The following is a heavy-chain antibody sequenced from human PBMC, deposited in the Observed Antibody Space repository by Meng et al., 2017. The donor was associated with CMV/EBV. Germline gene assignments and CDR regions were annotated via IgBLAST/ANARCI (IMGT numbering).Heavy chain of an antibody. Sequence: GGSLRLSCAASGFTVSSNYMSWVRQAPGKGLEWVSVIYSGGSTYYADSVKGRFTISRDNSKNTLYLQMNSLRDEDTAVYYCARGSDRDYYGMDVWGQGTTVTVSS. CDR3: ARGSDRDYYGMDV. V-gene: IGHV3-53*01. CDR1: GFTVSSNY. J-gene: IGHJ6*02. CDR2: IYSGGST.